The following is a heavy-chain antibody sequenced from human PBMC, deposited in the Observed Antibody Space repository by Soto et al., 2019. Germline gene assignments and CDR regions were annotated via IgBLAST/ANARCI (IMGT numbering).Heavy chain of an antibody. CDR1: GGSVSNKTYY. J-gene: IGHJ4*02. CDR2: VYYSGTT. V-gene: IGHV4-61*01. D-gene: IGHD4-17*01. Sequence: WETLSLTCSVSGGSVSNKTYYWSWIRQAPGKRLEWIGYVYYSGTTNYNPSLKSRVTISVDLSKNQFSLRLSSVTTADTALYYCARTTAVPNTLRSRYFFDYWGQGTLVTVSS. CDR3: ARTTAVPNTLRSRYFFDY.